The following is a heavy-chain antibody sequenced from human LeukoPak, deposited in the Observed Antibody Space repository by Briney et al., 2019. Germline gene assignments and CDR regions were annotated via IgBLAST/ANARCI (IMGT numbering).Heavy chain of an antibody. J-gene: IGHJ4*02. CDR2: ISYDGSNK. D-gene: IGHD6-13*01. CDR3: AKEGPGIAASFDY. CDR1: GFTFSSYG. V-gene: IGHV3-30*18. Sequence: AGRSLRLSCAASGFTFSSYGMHWARQAPGKGLEWVAVISYDGSNKYYADSVKGRFTISRDNSKNTLYLQTNSLRAEDTAVYYCAKEGPGIAASFDYWGQGTLVTVSS.